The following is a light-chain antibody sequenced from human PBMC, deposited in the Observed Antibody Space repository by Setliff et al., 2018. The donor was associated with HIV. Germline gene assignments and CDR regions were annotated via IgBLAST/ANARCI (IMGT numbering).Light chain of an antibody. V-gene: IGLV2-18*02. CDR1: NSDIGSYNR. CDR2: EVN. Sequence: QSVLTQPPSVSGSPGQSVTISCTGTNSDIGSYNRVSWYQQPPGTAPKLMIYEVNNRPSGVPDRFSGSKSGNTASLTISGLQAEDEADYYCSSYTSISTYVFGTGTRSPS. CDR3: SSYTSISTYV. J-gene: IGLJ1*01.